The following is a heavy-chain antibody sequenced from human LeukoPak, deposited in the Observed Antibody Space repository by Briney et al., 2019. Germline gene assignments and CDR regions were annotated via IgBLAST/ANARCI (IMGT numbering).Heavy chain of an antibody. D-gene: IGHD1-26*01. CDR3: VRVQGSSWFDP. V-gene: IGHV4-34*01. CDR2: INHSGST. J-gene: IGHJ5*02. Sequence: PSETLSLTCAVYGGSFSGYYWSWIRQPPGKGLEWIGEINHSGSTNYNPSLKSRGTISVDTSKNQLSLKLNSVTAADTAVYYCVRVQGSSWFDPWGQGILVTVSS. CDR1: GGSFSGYY.